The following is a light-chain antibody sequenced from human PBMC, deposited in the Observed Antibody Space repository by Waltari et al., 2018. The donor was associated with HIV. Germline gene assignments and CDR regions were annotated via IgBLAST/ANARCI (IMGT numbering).Light chain of an antibody. CDR1: SSDVGSYNL. V-gene: IGLV2-8*01. CDR2: EVS. J-gene: IGLJ1*01. CDR3: SSYAGSNNLV. Sequence: QSALTQPASVSGSPGQSITISCTGTSSDVGSYNLVSWYQQHPGKAPKLMIYEVSKRPSGVPDRFSGSKSGNTASLTVSGLQAEDEADYYCSSYAGSNNLVFGTGTKVTVL.